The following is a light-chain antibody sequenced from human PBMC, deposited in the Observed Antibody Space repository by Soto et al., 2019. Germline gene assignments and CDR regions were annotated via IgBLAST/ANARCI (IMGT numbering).Light chain of an antibody. V-gene: IGLV1-51*02. J-gene: IGLJ2*01. CDR2: ENN. CDR1: SSNIGNKY. Sequence: QSVLTQPPSVSAAPGQKVTISCSGSSSNIGNKYVSWYQQLQGTAPKLLIYENNKRPSGIPDRLSGSKSGTSATLGITGLQTGDEADYYCGTWDSSLSAGQVVFGGGTKLTVL. CDR3: GTWDSSLSAGQVV.